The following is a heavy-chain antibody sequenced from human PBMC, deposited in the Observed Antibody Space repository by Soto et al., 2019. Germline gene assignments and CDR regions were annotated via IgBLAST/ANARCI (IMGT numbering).Heavy chain of an antibody. Sequence: HPGGSLRLSCAASGFTFSSYAMSWVRQAPGKGLEWVSAISGSGGSTYYADSVKGRFTISRDNSKNTLYLQMNSLRAEDTAVYYCAKDLVPAAMPHPTYYYGMDVWGQGTTVTVSS. CDR2: ISGSGGST. D-gene: IGHD2-2*01. CDR3: AKDLVPAAMPHPTYYYGMDV. J-gene: IGHJ6*02. CDR1: GFTFSSYA. V-gene: IGHV3-23*01.